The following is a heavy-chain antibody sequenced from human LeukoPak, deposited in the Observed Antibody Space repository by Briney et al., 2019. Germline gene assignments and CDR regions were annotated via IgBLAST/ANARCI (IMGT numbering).Heavy chain of an antibody. J-gene: IGHJ4*02. D-gene: IGHD4-23*01. CDR1: GGTFRSNA. CDR2: ITPIFGTA. V-gene: IGHV1-69*13. CDR3: ARGWLAETTVVTPYNY. Sequence: SVKVSCKASGGTFRSNAISWVRQAPGQGLEWMGGITPIFGTANYAQKFQGRVTITAVESMSTAYMELSSLRSEDTAVYYCARGWLAETTVVTPYNYWGQGTLVTVPS.